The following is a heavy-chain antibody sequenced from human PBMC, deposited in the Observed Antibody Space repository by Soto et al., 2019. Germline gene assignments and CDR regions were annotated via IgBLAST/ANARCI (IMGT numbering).Heavy chain of an antibody. J-gene: IGHJ4*02. D-gene: IGHD4-17*01. V-gene: IGHV6-1*01. CDR1: RGSVSCNSAA. CDR3: ARDSPGYGDYVLFDY. CDR2: TYYRSKWYN. Sequence: QTPSLPLSLSRGSVSCNSAALEWIRQTPSRGLEWLGRTYYRSKWYNDYAVSVKSRITINPDTSKNQFSLQLNSVTPEDTAVYYCARDSPGYGDYVLFDYWGQGTLVTVSS.